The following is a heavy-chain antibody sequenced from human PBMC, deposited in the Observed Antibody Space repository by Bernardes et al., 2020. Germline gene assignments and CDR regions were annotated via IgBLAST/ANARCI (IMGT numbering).Heavy chain of an antibody. J-gene: IGHJ6*03. CDR2: ISSSSSYI. CDR3: ARTQGIAAAASARGYYYMDV. V-gene: IGHV3-21*01. CDR1: GFTFSSYS. D-gene: IGHD6-13*01. Sequence: GGSLRLSCAASGFTFSSYSMNWVRQAPGKGLEWVSSISSSSSYIYYADSVKGRFTISRDNAKNSLYLQMNSLRAEDTAVYYCARTQGIAAAASARGYYYMDVWGKGTTVTVSS.